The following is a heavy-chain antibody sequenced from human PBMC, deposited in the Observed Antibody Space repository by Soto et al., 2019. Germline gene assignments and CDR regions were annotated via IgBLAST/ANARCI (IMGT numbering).Heavy chain of an antibody. CDR1: GFTFDTYG. D-gene: IGHD1-1*01. Sequence: QVHLVESGGGVVQPGKSLRLSCVASGFTFDTYGIHWVRQAPGKGLQWVALISYEGSNTYYADSVRGRFTISRDNSKNALYLPMTTLRPEETGVYYCARVTPGNNLYYFSGLDFWGQGTSVTVSS. J-gene: IGHJ6*02. CDR2: ISYEGSNT. CDR3: ARVTPGNNLYYFSGLDF. V-gene: IGHV3-30-3*01.